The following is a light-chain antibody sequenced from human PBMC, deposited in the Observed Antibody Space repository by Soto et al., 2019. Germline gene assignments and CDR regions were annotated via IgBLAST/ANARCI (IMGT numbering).Light chain of an antibody. V-gene: IGKV3-11*01. CDR3: QQRNIWPPVT. J-gene: IGKJ5*01. Sequence: EIVLTQSPATLSLSPGERATLSCRASPSVTNYLAWYQQKPGQPPRLLIYGAFNRAAGIPARYSGSGSATAFTLTISSLEPEDSAVYYCQQRNIWPPVTFGQGTRLEIK. CDR1: PSVTNY. CDR2: GAF.